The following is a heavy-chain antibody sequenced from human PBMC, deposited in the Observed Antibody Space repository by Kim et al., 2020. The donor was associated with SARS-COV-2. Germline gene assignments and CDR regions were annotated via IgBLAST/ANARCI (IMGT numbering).Heavy chain of an antibody. CDR2: T. D-gene: IGHD4-17*01. V-gene: IGHV4-31*02. Sequence: TYKNASLMSRVTLSADTSKNQFSLKLSSVTAADTAVYYRARLDYGWYFDYWGQGTLVTVSS. J-gene: IGHJ4*02. CDR3: ARLDYGWYFDY.